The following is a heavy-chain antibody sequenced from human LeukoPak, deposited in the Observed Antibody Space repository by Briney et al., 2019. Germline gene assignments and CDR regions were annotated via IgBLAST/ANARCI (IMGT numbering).Heavy chain of an antibody. CDR2: IGTASDT. J-gene: IGHJ6*03. D-gene: IGHD1-1*01. CDR3: ARGPPHGKYYDMDV. Sequence: PGGSLRLSCAASGFTFSSFDMHWVRQPTGQGLESVSTIGTASDTYYPGSVEGRFTLSRDNDKNSLYLKMNSLTAGDTAVYYCARGPPHGKYYDMDVWGKGTTVTVSS. V-gene: IGHV3-13*01. CDR1: GFTFSSFD.